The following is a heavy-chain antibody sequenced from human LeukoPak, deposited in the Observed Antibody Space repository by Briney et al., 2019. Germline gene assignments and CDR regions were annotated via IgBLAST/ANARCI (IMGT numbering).Heavy chain of an antibody. CDR2: IHHSGST. CDR3: ARTNGAYLIDY. V-gene: IGHV4-38-2*01. J-gene: IGHJ4*02. D-gene: IGHD4-17*01. Sequence: SETLSLTCAVSIYSISSGYYWGWIRQPPGKGLEWIGSIHHSGSTYYNPSLKSRVTISVDTSNNQFSLKLTSVTAADTALYYCARTNGAYLIDYWGQGTLVTVSS. CDR1: IYSISSGYY.